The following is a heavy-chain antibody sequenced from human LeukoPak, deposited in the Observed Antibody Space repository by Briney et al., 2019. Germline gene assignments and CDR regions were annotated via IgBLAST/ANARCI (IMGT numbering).Heavy chain of an antibody. Sequence: SETLSLTCTVSGGSIRSSSYYWGWIRQPPGKGLEWIGSISDSGSTYYNPPLRSRATISVDTSRHQLSLKLSSVTAADTSVYYCARQAASIVLVTAKGLYHFDYWGQGTVVTVSS. V-gene: IGHV4-39*01. CDR1: GGSIRSSSYY. J-gene: IGHJ4*02. CDR3: ARQAASIVLVTAKGLYHFDY. D-gene: IGHD2-21*02. CDR2: ISDSGST.